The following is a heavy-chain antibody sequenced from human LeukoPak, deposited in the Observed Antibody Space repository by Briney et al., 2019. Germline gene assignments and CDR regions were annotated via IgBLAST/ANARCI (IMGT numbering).Heavy chain of an antibody. D-gene: IGHD3-16*02. Sequence: SETLSLTCDVSGSSVNSDQYWGWMRHSPGAGLEWIGSVHQTGSPYYNPSLGSRVSLSIDSTKNSFSLKLTSVTAADTAVYYCAMLRLGELSLLANAYDIWGQGTMVIVSS. J-gene: IGHJ3*02. V-gene: IGHV4-38-2*01. CDR2: VHQTGSP. CDR3: AMLRLGELSLLANAYDI. CDR1: GSSVNSDQY.